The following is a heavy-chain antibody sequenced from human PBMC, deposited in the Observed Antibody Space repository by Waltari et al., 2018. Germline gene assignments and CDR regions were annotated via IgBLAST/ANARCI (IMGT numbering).Heavy chain of an antibody. Sequence: EVQLLESGGGLVQPGGSLRLSCAASGFTFSSYAMRWVRQAPGQGLEWVSAISGSGGSTYYADSVKGRFTISRDNSKNTLYLQMNSLRAEDTAVYYCAKDRIYYDSSGFGDWYFDLWGRGTLVTVSS. CDR1: GFTFSSYA. CDR2: ISGSGGST. V-gene: IGHV3-23*01. CDR3: AKDRIYYDSSGFGDWYFDL. J-gene: IGHJ2*01. D-gene: IGHD3-22*01.